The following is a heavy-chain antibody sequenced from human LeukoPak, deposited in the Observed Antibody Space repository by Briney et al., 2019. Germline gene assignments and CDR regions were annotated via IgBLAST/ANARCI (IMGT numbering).Heavy chain of an antibody. CDR3: ARALVIAALFDY. CDR1: GLTVSSNY. CDR2: IYSGGST. Sequence: GGSLRLSCAASGLTVSSNYMSWVRQAPGKGLEWVSVIYSGGSTFYADSVKGRFTISRDNSKNTVYLQMDSLRAEDTAVYYCARALVIAALFDYWGQGTLVTVSS. J-gene: IGHJ4*02. D-gene: IGHD2-15*01. V-gene: IGHV3-66*01.